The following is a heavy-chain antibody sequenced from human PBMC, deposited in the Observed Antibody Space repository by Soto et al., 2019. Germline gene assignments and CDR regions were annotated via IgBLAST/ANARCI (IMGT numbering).Heavy chain of an antibody. D-gene: IGHD3-3*01. CDR2: ISAYNGNT. CDR3: ARDRRVKTYYDFWSGYPGMDV. J-gene: IGHJ6*02. Sequence: VKVSCKASGYTFTSYGISWVRQAPGQGLEWMGWISAYNGNTNYAQKLQGRVTMTTDTSTSTAYMELRSLRSDDTAVYYCARDRRVKTYYDFWSGYPGMDVWGQGTTVTVSS. CDR1: GYTFTSYG. V-gene: IGHV1-18*04.